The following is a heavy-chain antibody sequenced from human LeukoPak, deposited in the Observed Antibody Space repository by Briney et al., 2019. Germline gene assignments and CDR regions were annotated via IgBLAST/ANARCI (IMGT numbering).Heavy chain of an antibody. Sequence: PGGSLRLSCAASGFTFSSYGMHWVRQAPGKGLEWVAVIWYDGSNKCYAGSVRGRFTISRDNSKNTLYLQMNSLRAEDTAVYYCARDQGYCSSTSCYVRYYYYYGMDVWGKGTTVTVSS. CDR2: IWYDGSNK. D-gene: IGHD2-2*01. V-gene: IGHV3-33*01. CDR1: GFTFSSYG. J-gene: IGHJ6*04. CDR3: ARDQGYCSSTSCYVRYYYYYGMDV.